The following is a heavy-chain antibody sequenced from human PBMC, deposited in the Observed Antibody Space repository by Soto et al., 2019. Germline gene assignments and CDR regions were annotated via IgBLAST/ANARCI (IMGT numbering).Heavy chain of an antibody. CDR2: ISGSGGST. V-gene: IGHV3-23*01. D-gene: IGHD3-10*01. CDR3: AVLLWFGESWDYYGMDV. Sequence: PGGSLRLSCAASGFTFSSYAISWVRQAPGKGLEWVSAISGSGGSTYYADSVKGRFTISRDNSKNTLYLQMNSLRAEDTAVYYCAVLLWFGESWDYYGMDVWGQGTTVTVSS. J-gene: IGHJ6*02. CDR1: GFTFSSYA.